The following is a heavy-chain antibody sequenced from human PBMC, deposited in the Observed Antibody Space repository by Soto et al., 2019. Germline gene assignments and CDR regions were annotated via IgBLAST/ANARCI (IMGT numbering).Heavy chain of an antibody. J-gene: IGHJ3*02. CDR3: AKDLIMITFGGVIAHAFDI. CDR1: GFTFSSYA. V-gene: IGHV3-23*01. Sequence: GGSLRLSCAASGFTFSSYAMSWVRQAPGKGLEWVSAISGSGGSTYYADSVKGRFTISRDNSKNTLYLQMNSLRAEDTAVYYCAKDLIMITFGGVIAHAFDIWGQGTMVTVSS. D-gene: IGHD3-16*02. CDR2: ISGSGGST.